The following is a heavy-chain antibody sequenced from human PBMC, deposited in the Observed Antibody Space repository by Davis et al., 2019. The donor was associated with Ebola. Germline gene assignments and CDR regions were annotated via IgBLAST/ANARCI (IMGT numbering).Heavy chain of an antibody. CDR2: IWHDGSSK. CDR1: GFTFSSYA. V-gene: IGHV3-30-3*01. Sequence: PGGSLRLSCAASGFTFSSYAFHWVRQAPGKGLEWVAVIWHDGSSKFYADSVRGRLTISRDNSKNTLYLQMNSLRDEDTAVYYCARRLNTVTTVMVDYWGQGTLVTVSS. CDR3: ARRLNTVTTVMVDY. D-gene: IGHD4-17*01. J-gene: IGHJ4*02.